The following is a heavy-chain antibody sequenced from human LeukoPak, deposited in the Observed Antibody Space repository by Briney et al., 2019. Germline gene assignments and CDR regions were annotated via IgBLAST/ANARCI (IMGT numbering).Heavy chain of an antibody. CDR2: ISSSGSTI. CDR3: ARDPPGLASDAFDI. J-gene: IGHJ3*02. Sequence: GGSLRLSCAASGFTFSDYYMSWIRQAPGKGLEWVSYISSSGSTIYYADSVKGRFTISRDNAKNSPYLQMNSLRAEDTAVYYCARDPPGLASDAFDIWGQGTMVIVSS. V-gene: IGHV3-11*04. D-gene: IGHD6-19*01. CDR1: GFTFSDYY.